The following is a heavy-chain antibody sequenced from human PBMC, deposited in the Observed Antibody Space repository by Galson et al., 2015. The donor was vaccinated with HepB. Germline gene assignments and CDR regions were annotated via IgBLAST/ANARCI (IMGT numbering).Heavy chain of an antibody. CDR1: GDSVFSNTDA. D-gene: IGHD1-7*01. CDR2: TYYRSKWYN. CDR3: ARGSWNSFDS. V-gene: IGHV6-1*01. Sequence: CAISGDSVFSNTDAWNWIRQSPSRGLEWLGRTYYRSKWYNEYPVSVKSRITINPDTSKNQFSLQLNSLTPEDTAVYFCARGSWNSFDSWGQGTLATVSS. J-gene: IGHJ4*02.